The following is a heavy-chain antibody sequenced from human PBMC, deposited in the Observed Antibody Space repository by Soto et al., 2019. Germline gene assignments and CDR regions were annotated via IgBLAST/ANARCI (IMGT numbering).Heavy chain of an antibody. CDR2: ISWSSVNV. CDR1: GFNFDDYA. D-gene: IGHD2-21*02. J-gene: IGHJ2*01. Sequence: AQLVESGGGLVQPGRSLRLSCTASGFNFDDYARHWVRQAPGKGLEWVSGISWSSVNVYYADSLKGRFTISRDNSANSLFLQIDSPRSDDTALYFCVKDAGGDVDRGYFALWGRGTLVTVSS. V-gene: IGHV3-9*01. CDR3: VKDAGGDVDRGYFAL.